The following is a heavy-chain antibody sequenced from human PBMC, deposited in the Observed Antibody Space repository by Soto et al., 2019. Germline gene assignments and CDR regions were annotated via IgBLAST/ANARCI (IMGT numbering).Heavy chain of an antibody. CDR2: IIPIFGTA. D-gene: IGHD1-26*01. CDR1: GGTFSSYA. Sequence: QVQLVQSGAEVKKPGSSVKVSCKASGGTFSSYAISWVRQAPGQGLESMGGIIPIFGTANYAQKFQGRVTITADESTSTAYMELSCLRSEDTAEYYCARYSAADGSYPLIGYWGQGTLVTVSS. CDR3: ARYSAADGSYPLIGY. J-gene: IGHJ4*02. V-gene: IGHV1-69*01.